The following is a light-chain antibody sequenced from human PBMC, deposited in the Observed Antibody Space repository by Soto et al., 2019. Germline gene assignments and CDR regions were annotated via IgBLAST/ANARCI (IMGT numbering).Light chain of an antibody. CDR3: QQSTKWTRK. J-gene: IGKJ1*01. V-gene: IGKV3-15*01. CDR1: QSVSSN. Sequence: THTLASLCPSPQKRSTLSFRASQSVSSNLAWYQQKPGQAPRLLIYGASTRATGIPARFSGSGSGTEFTLTICSLQSEDFAVYYCQQSTKWTRKFGEGTKVDIK. CDR2: GAS.